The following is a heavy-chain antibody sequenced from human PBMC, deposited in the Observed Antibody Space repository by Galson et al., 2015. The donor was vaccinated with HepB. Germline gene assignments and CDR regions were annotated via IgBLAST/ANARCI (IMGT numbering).Heavy chain of an antibody. CDR3: ARGHYGMDV. V-gene: IGHV3-7*01. CDR2: INQDESQK. J-gene: IGHJ6*02. CDR1: GFTFSSYG. Sequence: SLRLSCAASGFTFSSYGMHWVRQAPGKGLEWVANINQDESQKYYVDPVKGRFTISRDNAQNSLYLQMNSLRAEDTAVYYCARGHYGMDVWGQGTTVTVSS.